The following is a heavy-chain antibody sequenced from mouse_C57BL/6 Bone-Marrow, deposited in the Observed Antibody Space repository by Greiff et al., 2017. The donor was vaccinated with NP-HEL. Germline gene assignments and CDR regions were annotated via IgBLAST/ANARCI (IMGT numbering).Heavy chain of an antibody. CDR1: GYTFTSYW. V-gene: IGHV1-69*01. Sequence: VQLQQPGAELVMPGASVKLSCKASGYTFTSYWMHWVKQRPGQGLEWIGEIDPSDSYTNYNQKFKGKSTLTVDKSSSTAYMQLSSLTSADSAVYYCAREERSPYFDYWGQGTTLTVSS. D-gene: IGHD6-1*01. CDR2: IDPSDSYT. J-gene: IGHJ2*01. CDR3: AREERSPYFDY.